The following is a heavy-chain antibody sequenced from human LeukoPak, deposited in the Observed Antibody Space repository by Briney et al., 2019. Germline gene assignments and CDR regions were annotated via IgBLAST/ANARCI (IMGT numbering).Heavy chain of an antibody. Sequence: GGSLRLSCAASGFTFSSYSMNWVRQAPGKGLEWVSSISSSSSYIYYADSVKGRFTISRDNAKNSLYLQMNSLRAEDTAVYYCARETYYYGSGSSLGVWGKGTTVTISS. D-gene: IGHD3-10*01. J-gene: IGHJ6*04. CDR1: GFTFSSYS. CDR2: ISSSSSYI. CDR3: ARETYYYGSGSSLGV. V-gene: IGHV3-21*01.